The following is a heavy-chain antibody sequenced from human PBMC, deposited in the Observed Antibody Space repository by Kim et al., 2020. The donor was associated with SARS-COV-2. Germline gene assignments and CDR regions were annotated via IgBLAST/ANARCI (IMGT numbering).Heavy chain of an antibody. Sequence: GGSLRLSCAASGFTFSSYAMHWVRQAPGKGLEWVAVISYDGSNKYYADSVKGRFTISRDNSKNTLYLQMNSLRAEDTAVYYCARGRSVSGYAIGGYWGQG. CDR3: ARGRSVSGYAIGGY. D-gene: IGHD5-12*01. V-gene: IGHV3-30-3*01. CDR2: ISYDGSNK. CDR1: GFTFSSYA. J-gene: IGHJ4*02.